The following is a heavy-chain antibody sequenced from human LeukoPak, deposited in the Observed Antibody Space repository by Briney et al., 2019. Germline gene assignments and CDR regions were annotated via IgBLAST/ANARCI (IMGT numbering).Heavy chain of an antibody. CDR2: IGSYEGDT. Sequence: ASVKVSCKATSHISWVRQAPGQGLEWMGWIGSYEGDTYYAQKFQGRVTVTTDTSTNTAYLELRSLRADDTAVYYCARDFWNFYDSSGYYRDFDSWGQGTLVTVSS. CDR3: ARDFWNFYDSSGYYRDFDS. V-gene: IGHV1-18*01. CDR1: TSH. J-gene: IGHJ5*01. D-gene: IGHD3-22*01.